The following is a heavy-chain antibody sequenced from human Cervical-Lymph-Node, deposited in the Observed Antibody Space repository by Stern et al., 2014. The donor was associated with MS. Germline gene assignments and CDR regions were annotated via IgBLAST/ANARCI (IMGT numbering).Heavy chain of an antibody. J-gene: IGHJ5*02. Sequence: VQLVQSGSEVKKPGSSVRVSCKASGGTFSSSGISWVRQAPGQGLAWMGRIIPILSITNYAQKFQGRVTTTADKTKHTADTAMSSLRSEDTAVYYCATLGVTTGDFDPWGQGTLVTVSS. CDR1: GGTFSSSG. CDR2: IIPILSIT. V-gene: IGHV1-69*09. CDR3: ATLGVTTGDFDP. D-gene: IGHD4-17*01.